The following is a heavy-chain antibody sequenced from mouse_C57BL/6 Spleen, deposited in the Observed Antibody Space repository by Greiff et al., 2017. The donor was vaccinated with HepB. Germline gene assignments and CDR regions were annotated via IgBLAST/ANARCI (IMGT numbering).Heavy chain of an antibody. D-gene: IGHD1-1*01. CDR2: IDPSDSET. J-gene: IGHJ2*01. V-gene: IGHV1-52*01. CDR3: ARGISYYYGSSYGY. CDR1: GYTFTSYW. Sequence: VQLQQSGAELVRPGSSVKLSCKASGYTFTSYWMHWVKQRPIQGLEWIGNIDPSDSETHYNQKFKDKATLTVDKSSSTAYMQLSSLTSEDSAVYYCARGISYYYGSSYGYWGQGTTLTVSS.